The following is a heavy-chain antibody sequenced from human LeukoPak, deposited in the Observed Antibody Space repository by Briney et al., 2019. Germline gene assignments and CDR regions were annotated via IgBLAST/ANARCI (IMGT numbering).Heavy chain of an antibody. J-gene: IGHJ4*02. CDR1: GFTFSSSG. CDR3: ARDLNSRGWELPRDY. CDR2: TTYDGTYK. V-gene: IGHV3-30*03. D-gene: IGHD1-26*01. Sequence: PGGSLRLSCAASGFTFSSSGMNWVRQAPGKGLEWVALTTYDGTYKFYADSVKGRFTISRDNSKNTLYLQMKSLRAEDTAVYYCARDLNSRGWELPRDYWGQGTLVTVSS.